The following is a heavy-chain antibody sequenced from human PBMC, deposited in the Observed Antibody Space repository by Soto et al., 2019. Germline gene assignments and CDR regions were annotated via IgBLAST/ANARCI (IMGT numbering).Heavy chain of an antibody. CDR2: IYYSGST. CDR1: GGSISSYY. CDR3: ARRDFGEPVWLDP. D-gene: IGHD3-10*01. J-gene: IGHJ5*02. Sequence: QVQLQESGPGLVKPSETLSLTCTVSGGSISSYYWSWIRQPPGKGLEWIGYIYYSGSTNYNPSLKSRVTISVDTSQNPFSLKLASVSAADTAVYYCARRDFGEPVWLDPWGQGTLVTVSS. V-gene: IGHV4-59*08.